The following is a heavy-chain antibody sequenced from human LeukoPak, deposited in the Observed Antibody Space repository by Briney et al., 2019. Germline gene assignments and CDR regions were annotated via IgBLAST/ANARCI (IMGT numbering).Heavy chain of an antibody. J-gene: IGHJ4*02. CDR3: VRDGPSWGLL. Sequence: PSETLSLTCTVSGGSMGTYYWSWIRQPAGKGLEWIGRIFTTGGANYNPSLKSRVAMSLDTSKNLFSLKLNSVTAADTAVYCCVRDGPSWGLLWGQGALVTVSS. CDR1: GGSMGTYY. D-gene: IGHD7-27*01. CDR2: IFTTGGA. V-gene: IGHV4-4*07.